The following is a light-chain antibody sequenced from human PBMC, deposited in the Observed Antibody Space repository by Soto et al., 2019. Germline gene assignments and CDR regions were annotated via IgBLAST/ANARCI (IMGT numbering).Light chain of an antibody. Sequence: QSVLTQPPSVSGAPGQRVSISCTGSTSNIGAPYDVHWYQHLPGTAPKLLIYGDNNRPSGVPDRFSGSKSDTSASLAITGLQAEDEADYYCQSYDSSLSGSVVFGGGTKLTVL. CDR2: GDN. CDR3: QSYDSSLSGSVV. V-gene: IGLV1-40*01. J-gene: IGLJ2*01. CDR1: TSNIGAPYD.